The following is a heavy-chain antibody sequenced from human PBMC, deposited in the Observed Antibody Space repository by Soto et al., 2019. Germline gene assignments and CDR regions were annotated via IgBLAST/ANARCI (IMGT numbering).Heavy chain of an antibody. Sequence: QVQLQESGPGLVKPSQTLSLTCTVSGGSISSGDYYWSWIRQPPGKGLEWIGHIFYSGSTYYNPSLXSRXTLSVATSRNQFSLKLSSVTAADTAVYYCARYTAMEPTFDYWGQGTLVTVSS. J-gene: IGHJ4*02. CDR2: IFYSGST. V-gene: IGHV4-30-4*01. CDR3: ARYTAMEPTFDY. D-gene: IGHD5-18*01. CDR1: GGSISSGDYY.